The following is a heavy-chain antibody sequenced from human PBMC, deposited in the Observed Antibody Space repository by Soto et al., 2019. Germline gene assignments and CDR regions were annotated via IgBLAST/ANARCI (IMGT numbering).Heavy chain of an antibody. CDR3: AILYYCRVPNCYPHGY. CDR2: ITGSGGGT. CDR1: GFTFSNYD. V-gene: IGHV3-23*01. D-gene: IGHD2-2*01. Sequence: EVQVLESGGGLVQPGGSLRLSCAASGFTFSNYDMNWVRQAPGKGLEWDSLITGSGGGTFYVDSVKGRFTISRDNSKNSLHLQMNSLRAEDTAVYYCAILYYCRVPNCYPHGYWGQGTLVTVSS. J-gene: IGHJ4*02.